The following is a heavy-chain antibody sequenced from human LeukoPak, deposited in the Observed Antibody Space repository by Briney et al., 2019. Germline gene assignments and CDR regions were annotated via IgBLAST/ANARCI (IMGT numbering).Heavy chain of an antibody. J-gene: IGHJ4*02. D-gene: IGHD3-3*01. Sequence: SVKVSCKASGGTFSSYAISWVRQAPGQGLEWMGVIIPIFGTANYAQKFQGRVTITTDESTSTAYMELSSLRSEDTAVYYCARATYDFWSGYYPFDYWGQGTLVTVSS. CDR3: ARATYDFWSGYYPFDY. V-gene: IGHV1-69*05. CDR1: GGTFSSYA. CDR2: IIPIFGTA.